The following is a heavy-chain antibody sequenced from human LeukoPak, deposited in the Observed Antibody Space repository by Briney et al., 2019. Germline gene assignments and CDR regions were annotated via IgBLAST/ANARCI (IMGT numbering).Heavy chain of an antibody. CDR2: INDSGRT. D-gene: IGHD6-13*01. CDR3: ARHLRGEQQLSGFDY. V-gene: IGHV4-59*08. Sequence: SETLSLTCAVSGVSIRSFYWSWFRQPPGKGLEWIGYINDSGRTNYNPSLKSRVTISRDTSRNHFSLRLSSVTAADTAVYYCARHLRGEQQLSGFDYWGQGTPVTVSS. CDR1: GVSIRSFY. J-gene: IGHJ4*02.